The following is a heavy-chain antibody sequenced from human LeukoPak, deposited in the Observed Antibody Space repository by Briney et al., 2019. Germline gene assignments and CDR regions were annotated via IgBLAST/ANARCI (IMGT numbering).Heavy chain of an antibody. Sequence: SETLSLTCTVSGGPISDYYWNWIRQPPGKGLEWIGYIYYSGTTNYNPSLKSRVSMSVDTSKNQFSLKLSSVTAADTAVYYCARRGILQGWFDPWGQGTLVTVSS. CDR3: ARRGILQGWFDP. V-gene: IGHV4-59*13. CDR1: GGPISDYY. CDR2: IYYSGTT. D-gene: IGHD4-11*01. J-gene: IGHJ5*02.